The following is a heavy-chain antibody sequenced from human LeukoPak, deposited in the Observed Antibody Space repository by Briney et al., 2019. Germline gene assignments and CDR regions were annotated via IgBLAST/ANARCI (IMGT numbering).Heavy chain of an antibody. J-gene: IGHJ4*02. CDR3: ARDHRGS. V-gene: IGHV3-74*01. CDR2: IKSDGSRT. D-gene: IGHD1-1*01. Sequence: GGSLRLSCAASGFTFNNYWMHWVRQAPGKGLVWVSRIKSDGSRTDYADSVKGRFTISRDNAKNTLYLQMNSLRAEDTAVYYCARDHRGSWGQGTLVTVSS. CDR1: GFTFNNYW.